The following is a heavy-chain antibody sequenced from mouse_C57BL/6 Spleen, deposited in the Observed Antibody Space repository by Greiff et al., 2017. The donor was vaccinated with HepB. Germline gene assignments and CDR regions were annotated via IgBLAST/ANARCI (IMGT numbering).Heavy chain of an antibody. J-gene: IGHJ3*01. D-gene: IGHD1-1*01. Sequence: EVQRVESGGGLVKPGGSLKLSCAASGFTFSSYAMSWVRQTPEKRLEWVATISDGGSYTYYPDNVKGRFTISRDNAKNNLYLKMSHLKSEDTAMYYCAGYYGSSPAWFAYWGQGTLVTVSA. CDR2: ISDGGSYT. V-gene: IGHV5-4*01. CDR3: AGYYGSSPAWFAY. CDR1: GFTFSSYA.